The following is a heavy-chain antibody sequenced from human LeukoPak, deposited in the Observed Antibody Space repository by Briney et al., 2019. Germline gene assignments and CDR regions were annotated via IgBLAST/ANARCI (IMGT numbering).Heavy chain of an antibody. D-gene: IGHD6-19*01. CDR2: ISWNSGSI. V-gene: IGHV3-9*01. CDR1: GFTFDDYA. CDR3: ARASSGWYGGDS. Sequence: GGSLRLSCAASGFTFDDYAMHWVRQAPGKGLEWVSGISWNSGSIGYADSVKGRFTISRDNAKNSLYLQMNSLRVEDTALYYCARASSGWYGGDSWGQGTLVTVSS. J-gene: IGHJ4*02.